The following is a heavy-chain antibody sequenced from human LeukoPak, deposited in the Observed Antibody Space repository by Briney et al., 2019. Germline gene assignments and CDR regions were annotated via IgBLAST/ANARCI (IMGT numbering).Heavy chain of an antibody. J-gene: IGHJ4*02. Sequence: GGSLRLSCAASGFTFSSYAMSWVRQAPGKGLEWVPAISGSGGSTYYADSVKGRFTISRDNSKNTLYLQMNSLRAEDTAVYYCAKGLSYWYYFDYWGQGTLVTVSS. CDR2: ISGSGGST. V-gene: IGHV3-23*01. CDR1: GFTFSSYA. CDR3: AKGLSYWYYFDY. D-gene: IGHD1-26*01.